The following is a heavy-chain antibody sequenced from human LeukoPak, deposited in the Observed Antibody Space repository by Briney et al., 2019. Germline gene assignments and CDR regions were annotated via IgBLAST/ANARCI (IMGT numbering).Heavy chain of an antibody. CDR3: ARDIQEWLDYGMDV. CDR2: ISSSSSYI. D-gene: IGHD6-19*01. V-gene: IGHV3-21*01. Sequence: PGGSLRLSCAASGFTFSSYSMNWVRQAPGKGLEWVSSISSSSSYIYYADPVKGRFTISRDNAKNSLYLQMNSLRAEDTAVYYCARDIQEWLDYGMDVWGQGTTVTVSS. CDR1: GFTFSSYS. J-gene: IGHJ6*02.